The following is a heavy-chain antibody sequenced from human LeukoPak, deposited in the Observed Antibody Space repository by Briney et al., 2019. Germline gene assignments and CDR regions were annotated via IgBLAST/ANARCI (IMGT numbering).Heavy chain of an antibody. V-gene: IGHV1-2*02. D-gene: IGHD5-24*01. Sequence: ASVTVSCKPSGYIFRDFYIHWVRQAPGHGLEWMGWINPNGGGTDSAQRFQGRVTLTTDTSTGTAYMDLTSLTSDDTAVYFCAKDSSGGYTSHWGQGTLVTVSS. CDR1: GYIFRDFY. J-gene: IGHJ4*02. CDR2: INPNGGGT. CDR3: AKDSSGGYTSH.